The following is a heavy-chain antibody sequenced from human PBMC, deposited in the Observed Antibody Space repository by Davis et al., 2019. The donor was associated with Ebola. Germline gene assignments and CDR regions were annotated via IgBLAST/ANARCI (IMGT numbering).Heavy chain of an antibody. D-gene: IGHD3-3*01. Sequence: GGSLRLSCKGSGYSFTSYWIGWVRQMPGKGLEWMGIIYPGDSDTRYSPSFQGQVTISADKSISTAYLQWRSLKASDTAIYYCARFLEWKADYWGQGTLVTVSS. J-gene: IGHJ4*02. CDR1: GYSFTSYW. CDR3: ARFLEWKADY. CDR2: IYPGDSDT. V-gene: IGHV5-51*01.